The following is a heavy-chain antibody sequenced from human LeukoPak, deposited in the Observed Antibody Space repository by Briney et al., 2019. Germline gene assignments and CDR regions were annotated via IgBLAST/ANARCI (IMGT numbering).Heavy chain of an antibody. CDR1: GFTFSSYA. V-gene: IGHV3-23*01. CDR3: AKDHKRGWFWELRYYGMDV. Sequence: PGGSLRLSCAASGFTFSSYAMSWVRQAPGKGLEWVSAFSGSARTTYYADSVKGRFTISGDNSKNTLYLQMNSLRAEDTAVYYCAKDHKRGWFWELRYYGMDVWGQGTTVTVSS. CDR2: FSGSARTT. D-gene: IGHD3-10*01. J-gene: IGHJ6*02.